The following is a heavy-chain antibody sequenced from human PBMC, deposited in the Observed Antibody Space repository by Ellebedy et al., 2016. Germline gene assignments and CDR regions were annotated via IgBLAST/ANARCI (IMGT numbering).Heavy chain of an antibody. V-gene: IGHV3-48*02. CDR2: ISSSSSTI. CDR3: ARDGVSSGYYYFYYYYYGMDV. CDR1: GFTFSSYS. J-gene: IGHJ6*02. D-gene: IGHD3-22*01. Sequence: GESLKISXAASGFTFSSYSMNWVRQAPGKGLEWVSYISSSSSTIYYADSVKGRFTISRDNAKNSLYLQMNSLRDEDTAVYYCARDGVSSGYYYFYYYYYGMDVWGQGTMVTVSS.